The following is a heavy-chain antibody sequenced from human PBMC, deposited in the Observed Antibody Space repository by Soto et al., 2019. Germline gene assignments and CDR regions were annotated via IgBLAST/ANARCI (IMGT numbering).Heavy chain of an antibody. CDR1: GFTFSSYA. Sequence: QVPLVESGGGVVQPGRSLRLSCAASGFTFSSYAMHWVRQAPGKGLEWVAVISYDGSNKYYADSVKGRFTISRDNSKNTLYLQMNSLRAEDTAVYYCARDKWERGRFGELGNYYYYGMDVWGQGTTVTVSS. CDR2: ISYDGSNK. J-gene: IGHJ6*02. V-gene: IGHV3-30-3*01. D-gene: IGHD3-10*01. CDR3: ARDKWERGRFGELGNYYYYGMDV.